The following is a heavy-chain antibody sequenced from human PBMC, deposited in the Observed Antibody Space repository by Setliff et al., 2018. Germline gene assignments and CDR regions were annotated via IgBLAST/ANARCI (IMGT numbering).Heavy chain of an antibody. J-gene: IGHJ4*02. CDR1: GGSISSYY. V-gene: IGHV4-4*07. D-gene: IGHD5-18*01. CDR3: ARVDTAMASSFDY. CDR2: IYIGGSA. Sequence: SETLSLTCTVSGGSISSYYWSWIRQPAGKGLEWIGHIYIGGSANYNPSLKSRVTMSIDTSKNQFSLKLSSVTAADTAVYYCARVDTAMASSFDYWGQGTLVTVSS.